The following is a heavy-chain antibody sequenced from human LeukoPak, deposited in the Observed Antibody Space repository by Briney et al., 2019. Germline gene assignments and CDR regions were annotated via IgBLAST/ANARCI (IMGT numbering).Heavy chain of an antibody. CDR1: GGSISSAIYY. V-gene: IGHV4-61*02. J-gene: IGHJ5*02. CDR2: IYSSGST. CDR3: ARWHGDSAMVRGVITENYNWFDP. D-gene: IGHD3-10*01. Sequence: SETLSLTCTVSGGSISSAIYYWSWIRQPAGKGLEWIGRIYSSGSTNYNPSLKSRLTISVDTSKNQFSLKLSSVTAADTAVYYCARWHGDSAMVRGVITENYNWFDPWGQGTLVTVSS.